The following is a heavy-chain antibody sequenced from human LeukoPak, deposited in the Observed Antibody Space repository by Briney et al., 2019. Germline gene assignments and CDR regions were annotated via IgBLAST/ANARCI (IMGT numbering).Heavy chain of an antibody. CDR2: ITPVINTA. V-gene: IGHV1-69*08. Sequence: GASVKDSCKTSEGTFLSHTFSWVRQAPGQGLEWMGKITPVINTANYAQKFQGRVTITTDKSTSTAYMELSSLRSEDTAVYYCARESTYYDFWSGYDPKQAFDIWGQGTMVTVSS. D-gene: IGHD3-3*01. CDR1: EGTFLSHT. CDR3: ARESTYYDFWSGYDPKQAFDI. J-gene: IGHJ3*02.